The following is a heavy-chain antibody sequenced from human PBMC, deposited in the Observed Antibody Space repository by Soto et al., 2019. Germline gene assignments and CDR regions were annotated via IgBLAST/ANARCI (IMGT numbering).Heavy chain of an antibody. CDR3: ATVRGVYYYYGMDV. Sequence: KASETLSLTCTVSGGSISSSSYYWGWIRQPPGKGLEWIGSVYYSGSTYYNPSLKSRVTISVDTSKNQFSLKLSSVTAADTAVYYCATVRGVYYYYGMDVWGQGTTVTVSS. CDR2: VYYSGST. D-gene: IGHD3-10*01. J-gene: IGHJ6*02. V-gene: IGHV4-39*01. CDR1: GGSISSSSYY.